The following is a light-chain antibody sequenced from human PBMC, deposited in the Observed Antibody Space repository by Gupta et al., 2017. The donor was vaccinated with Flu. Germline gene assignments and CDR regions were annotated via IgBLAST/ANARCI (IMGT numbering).Light chain of an antibody. J-gene: IGKJ2*01. Sequence: PATLSLSPGERGTLSCRASQSVSSYLAWYQQKPGQAPRLLIYDASNRATGIPARFSGSGSGTDFTLTISSLEPEDFAVYYCQQRSNWPYTFSQGTKLEIK. V-gene: IGKV3-11*01. CDR3: QQRSNWPYT. CDR2: DAS. CDR1: QSVSSY.